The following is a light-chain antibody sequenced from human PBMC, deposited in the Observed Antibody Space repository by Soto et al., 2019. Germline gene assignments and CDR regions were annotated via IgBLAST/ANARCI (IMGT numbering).Light chain of an antibody. J-gene: IGKJ1*01. CDR2: KAS. CDR1: SISSW. V-gene: IGKV1-5*03. CDR3: QQYNSYPWT. Sequence: SISSWLAWYQQKPGKAPKLLIYKASSLESGVPSRFSGSGSGTEFTLTISSLQPDDFATYYCQQYNSYPWTLGQGTKVDIK.